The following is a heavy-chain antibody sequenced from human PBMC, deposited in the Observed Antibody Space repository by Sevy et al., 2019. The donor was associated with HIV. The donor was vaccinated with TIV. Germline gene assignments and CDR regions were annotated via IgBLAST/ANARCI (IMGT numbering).Heavy chain of an antibody. V-gene: IGHV3-33*06. CDR2: IWYDESNE. Sequence: GGSLRLPCAASGFTFSGFGMHWVRQAPGKGLEWVAVIWYDESNEYYGDSVKGRFTISRDNSKNTVYLQMNSLRVEDTALYYCAKDSSPYSNHFDYWGRGTLVTVSS. D-gene: IGHD4-4*01. CDR1: GFTFSGFG. CDR3: AKDSSPYSNHFDY. J-gene: IGHJ4*02.